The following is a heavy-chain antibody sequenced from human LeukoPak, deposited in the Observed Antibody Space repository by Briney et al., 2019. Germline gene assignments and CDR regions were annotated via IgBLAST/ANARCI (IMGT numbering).Heavy chain of an antibody. CDR1: GGTFSSYA. CDR3: ARGLYYGSGSPPRDY. J-gene: IGHJ4*02. D-gene: IGHD3-10*01. CDR2: ISYDGSNT. V-gene: IGHV3-30-3*01. Sequence: SCKASGGTFSSYALHWVRQAPGKGLEWVAVISYDGSNTYYADSVKGRFTISRDNSKNTLYLQMNSLRAEDTAVYYCARGLYYGSGSPPRDYWGQGTLVTVSS.